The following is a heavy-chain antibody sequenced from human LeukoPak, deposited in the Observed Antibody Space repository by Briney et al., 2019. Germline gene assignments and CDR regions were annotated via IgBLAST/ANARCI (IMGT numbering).Heavy chain of an antibody. CDR1: GFSFSSCA. V-gene: IGHV3-23*01. CDR2: ISGNGDST. Sequence: GGSLRLSCAASGFSFSSCAMGWVRQAPGKGPEWLSAISGNGDSTYYAPSVKGRFTISRDNSKDIVYVQMNSLGAEDTAVYYCTKGLWTGSQRLFDSWGQGAQVTVSS. CDR3: TKGLWTGSQRLFDS. J-gene: IGHJ4*02. D-gene: IGHD3-10*02.